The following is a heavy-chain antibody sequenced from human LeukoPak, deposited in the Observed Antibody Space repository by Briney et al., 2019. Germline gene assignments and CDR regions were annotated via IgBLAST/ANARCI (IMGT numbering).Heavy chain of an antibody. CDR1: GGSFSGYY. Sequence: PSETLSLTCAVYGGSFSGYYWSWIRQPPGKGLEWIGEINHSGSTNYNPSLKSRVTISVDTSKNQFSLKLSSVTAADTAVYYCARDGLRYFDWLLSSYLGYWGQGTLVTVSS. J-gene: IGHJ4*02. D-gene: IGHD3-9*01. CDR3: ARDGLRYFDWLLSSYLGY. CDR2: INHSGST. V-gene: IGHV4-34*01.